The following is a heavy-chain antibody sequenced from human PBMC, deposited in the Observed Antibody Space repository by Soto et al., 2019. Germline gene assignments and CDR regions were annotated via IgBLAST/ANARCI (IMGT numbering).Heavy chain of an antibody. CDR1: VVSISSGGYY. Sequence: PSETLSLTCTFSVVSISSGGYYCSWIRQHPGKGLEWIGYIYYSGSTYYNPSLKSRVTISVDTSKNQFSLKLSSVTAADTAVYYCARVPSSNSYGMEVWGQGTTVSVSS. D-gene: IGHD1-26*01. CDR3: ARVPSSNSYGMEV. V-gene: IGHV4-31*03. CDR2: IYYSGST. J-gene: IGHJ6*02.